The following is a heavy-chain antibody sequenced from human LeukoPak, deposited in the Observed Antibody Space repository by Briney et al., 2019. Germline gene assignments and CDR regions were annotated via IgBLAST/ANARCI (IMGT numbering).Heavy chain of an antibody. CDR1: GFTFSSYA. V-gene: IGHV3-13*01. J-gene: IGHJ6*02. CDR2: ISGSAGDT. CDR3: ARAYGSGSYPYYGMDV. Sequence: PGGSLRLSCAASGFTFSSYAMSWVRQAPGKGLEWVSAISGSAGDTYYPGSVKGRFTISRENAKNSLYLQMNSLRAGDTAVYYCARAYGSGSYPYYGMDVWGQGTTVTVSS. D-gene: IGHD3-10*01.